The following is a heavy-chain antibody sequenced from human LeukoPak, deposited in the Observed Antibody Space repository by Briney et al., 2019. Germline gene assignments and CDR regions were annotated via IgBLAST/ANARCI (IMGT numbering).Heavy chain of an antibody. J-gene: IGHJ1*01. CDR2: IYYSGST. Sequence: SETLSLTCTVSGGSISSSSYYWGWIRQPPGKGLEWIGSIYYSGSTYYNPSLKSRVTISVDTSKNQFSLKLSSVTAADTAVYYCASPFTMVREVIGLFQHWGQGTLVTVSS. V-gene: IGHV4-39*01. CDR3: ASPFTMVREVIGLFQH. CDR1: GGSISSSSYY. D-gene: IGHD3-10*01.